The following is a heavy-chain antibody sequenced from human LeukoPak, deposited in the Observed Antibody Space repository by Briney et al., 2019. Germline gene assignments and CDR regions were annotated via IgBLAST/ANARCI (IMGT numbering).Heavy chain of an antibody. Sequence: SVKVSCKASGYTFTGYYMHWVRQAPGQGLEWMGGIIPIFGTANYAQKFQGRVTITADESTSTAYMELSSLRSEDTAVYYCARGSRRYDILTGYYPQQDDWGQGTLVTVSS. V-gene: IGHV1-69*13. J-gene: IGHJ4*02. CDR1: GYTFTGYY. D-gene: IGHD3-9*01. CDR2: IIPIFGTA. CDR3: ARGSRRYDILTGYYPQQDD.